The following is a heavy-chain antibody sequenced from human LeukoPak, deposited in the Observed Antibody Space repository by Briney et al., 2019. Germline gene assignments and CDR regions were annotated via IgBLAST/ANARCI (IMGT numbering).Heavy chain of an antibody. Sequence: GGSLRLSCVASGFTFSSYSMNWVRQAPGKGLEWISYISSSGSTYDYADSVKGQFTISRDNAKNSLYLQMNSLRAEDTAVYYCAREAGYNYDTIDYWGQGTLVTVSS. CDR3: AREAGYNYDTIDY. CDR1: GFTFSSYS. V-gene: IGHV3-48*01. D-gene: IGHD5-18*01. J-gene: IGHJ4*02. CDR2: ISSSGSTY.